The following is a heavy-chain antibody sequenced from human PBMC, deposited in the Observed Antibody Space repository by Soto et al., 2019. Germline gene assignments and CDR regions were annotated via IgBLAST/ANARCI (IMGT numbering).Heavy chain of an antibody. CDR2: IYYSGST. Sequence: QVQLQESGPGLVKPSQTLSLTCTVSGGSISSGGYYWSWIRQHPGKGLEWIGYIYYSGSTYYNPALKSRVTISVDTSKNQFSLKLSSVTAADTAVYYCARGCGGDCHHGMDVWGQGTTVTVSS. D-gene: IGHD2-21*02. CDR3: ARGCGGDCHHGMDV. J-gene: IGHJ6*02. V-gene: IGHV4-31*03. CDR1: GGSISSGGYY.